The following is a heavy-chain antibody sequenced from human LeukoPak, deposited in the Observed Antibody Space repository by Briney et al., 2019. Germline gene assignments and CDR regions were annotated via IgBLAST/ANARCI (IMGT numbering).Heavy chain of an antibody. Sequence: GGSLLLSCAASGFTFSSYAMSWVRQAPGKGLEWVSAISGSGGSTYYADSVKGRFTISRDNSKNTLYLQMNSLRAEDTAVYYCAKDLGGSSGGGGAFDIWGQGTMVTVSS. CDR2: ISGSGGST. D-gene: IGHD1-26*01. V-gene: IGHV3-23*01. CDR3: AKDLGGSSGGGGAFDI. CDR1: GFTFSSYA. J-gene: IGHJ3*02.